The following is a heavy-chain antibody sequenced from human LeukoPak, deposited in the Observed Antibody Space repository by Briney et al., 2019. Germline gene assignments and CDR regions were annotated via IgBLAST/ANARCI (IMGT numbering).Heavy chain of an antibody. CDR1: GFTFGDYA. J-gene: IGHJ4*02. V-gene: IGHV3-49*04. CDR3: TREPQSSGYADY. CDR2: IRTKTYGGTT. Sequence: GGSQRLSCTASGFTFGDYAMSWVRQAPGKGLEWVGFIRTKTYGGTTEYAASVKGRFTISRDDSKSIAYLQMNSLKTEDTAVYYCTREPQSSGYADYWGQGTLVTVSS. D-gene: IGHD3-22*01.